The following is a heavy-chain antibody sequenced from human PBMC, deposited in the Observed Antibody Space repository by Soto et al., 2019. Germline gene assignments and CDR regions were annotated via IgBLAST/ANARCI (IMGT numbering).Heavy chain of an antibody. CDR3: ARGSSLALEY. Sequence: QVQLVQSGAEGKKPGASVKVSCKASGYTFTDYYMHWVRQAPGQGLEWMGMINPSGGSTTYVQKFQGRVTMTRDTSTSTVYMDLSSLRSEDTALYYCARGSSLALEYWGQGTLVTVSS. J-gene: IGHJ4*02. CDR2: INPSGGST. V-gene: IGHV1-46*01. CDR1: GYTFTDYY.